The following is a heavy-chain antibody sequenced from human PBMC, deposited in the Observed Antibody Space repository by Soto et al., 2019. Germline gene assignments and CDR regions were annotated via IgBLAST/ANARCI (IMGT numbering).Heavy chain of an antibody. CDR1: GFTFSSYS. D-gene: IGHD3-3*02. CDR3: ARPFSDYYYYYGMDV. CDR2: ISSGSSYI. J-gene: IGHJ6*02. V-gene: IGHV3-21*01. Sequence: EVQLVESGGGLVKPGGSLRLSCAASGFTFSSYSMNWVRQAPGKGLEWVSSISSGSSYIYYADSVKGRFTISRDNAKNSLYLQMNSLRAEDTAVYYCARPFSDYYYYYGMDVWGQGTTVTVSS.